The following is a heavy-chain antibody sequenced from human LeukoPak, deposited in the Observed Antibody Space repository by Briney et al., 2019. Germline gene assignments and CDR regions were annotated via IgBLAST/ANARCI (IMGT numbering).Heavy chain of an antibody. J-gene: IGHJ4*02. CDR2: IYGDTST. Sequence: GRSLRLSCAASGFSVNNKYMNWVRQAPGKGLEWVSLIYGDTSTNYADSVKGRFTISRDTSKNTLYLQMNSLRVEDTAVYYCAKGPRPGSSGYPNLDHWGQGTLLTVPS. D-gene: IGHD3-22*01. CDR3: AKGPRPGSSGYPNLDH. CDR1: GFSVNNKY. V-gene: IGHV3-53*01.